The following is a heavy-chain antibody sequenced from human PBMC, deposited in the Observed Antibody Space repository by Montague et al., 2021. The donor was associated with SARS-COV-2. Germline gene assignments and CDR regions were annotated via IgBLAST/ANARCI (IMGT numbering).Heavy chain of an antibody. D-gene: IGHD3-9*01. J-gene: IGHJ4*02. CDR3: ARSLYDILTGYYLPFDY. CDR2: IDWDDNK. V-gene: IGHV2-70*20. CDR1: GFSLSTSGMC. Sequence: PALVKPTQTLTLTCTFSGFSLSTSGMCVSWVRQPPGKALEWLALIDWDDNKFYSTSLKTRLTNSKDTSKNQVVLTMTNVDPVDTATYYCARSLYDILTGYYLPFDYWGQGTLVTVSS.